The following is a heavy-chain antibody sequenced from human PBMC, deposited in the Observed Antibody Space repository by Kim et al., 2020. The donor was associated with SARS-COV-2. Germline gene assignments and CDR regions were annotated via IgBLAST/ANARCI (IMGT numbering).Heavy chain of an antibody. V-gene: IGHV3-74*01. CDR2: IHTDGITT. CDR1: GFTFSTYW. Sequence: GGSLRLSCAASGFTFSTYWMHWVRQAPGKGLLWVSRIHTDGITTAYADYVKGRFTISRDSTENTLYLQMNTLRVEDSAVYYCARERNGGKDYWGQGTLVTVSS. D-gene: IGHD2-15*01. CDR3: ARERNGGKDY. J-gene: IGHJ4*02.